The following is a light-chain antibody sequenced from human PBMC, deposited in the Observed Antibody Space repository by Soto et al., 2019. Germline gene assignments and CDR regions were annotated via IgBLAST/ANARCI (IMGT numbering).Light chain of an antibody. J-gene: IGKJ5*01. CDR2: GTS. CDR1: QSVNDF. Sequence: EIVLTQSPATLSLSPGERATLSCRASQSVNDFLAWYQQRPGQAPRLLIYGTSSRATGIPDRFSGSGSGTDFTLTISRLEPEDFAVYYCQQYGSSITFGQGTLLEIK. V-gene: IGKV3-20*01. CDR3: QQYGSSIT.